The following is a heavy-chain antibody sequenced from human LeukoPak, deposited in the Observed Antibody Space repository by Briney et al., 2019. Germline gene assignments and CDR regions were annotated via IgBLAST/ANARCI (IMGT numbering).Heavy chain of an antibody. CDR2: ISGSGGST. CDR3: AKEGTAMVTFIAY. CDR1: GFTFSSYG. V-gene: IGHV3-23*01. J-gene: IGHJ4*02. D-gene: IGHD5-18*01. Sequence: GGTLRLSCAASGFTFSSYGMSWVRQAPGKGLEWVSAISGSGGSTYYADSVKGRFTISRDNSKNTLYLQMNSLRAEDTAVYYCAKEGTAMVTFIAYWGQGTLVTVSS.